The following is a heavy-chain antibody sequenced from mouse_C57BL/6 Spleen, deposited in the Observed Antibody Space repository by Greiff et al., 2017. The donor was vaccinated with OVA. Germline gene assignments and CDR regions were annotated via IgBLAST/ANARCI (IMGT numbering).Heavy chain of an antibody. CDR3: ARWRDYDGSPWFAY. CDR2: INPYNGDT. CDR1: GYSFTGYF. Sequence: EVKLQQSGPELVKPGDSVKISCKASGYSFTGYFMNWVMQSHGKSLEWIGRINPYNGDTFYNQKFKGKATLTVDKSSSTAHMELRSLTSEDSAVYYCARWRDYDGSPWFAYWGQGTLVTVSA. D-gene: IGHD2-4*01. J-gene: IGHJ3*01. V-gene: IGHV1-20*01.